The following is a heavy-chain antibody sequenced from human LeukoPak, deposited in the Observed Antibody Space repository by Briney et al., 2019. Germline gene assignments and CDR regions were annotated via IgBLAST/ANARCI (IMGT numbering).Heavy chain of an antibody. CDR1: GFTFSSYA. V-gene: IGHV3-23*01. J-gene: IGHJ5*02. CDR3: AKTSYCSSTSCYPGTPSWFDP. D-gene: IGHD2-2*01. Sequence: GGSLRLSCAASGFTFSSYAMSWVRQAPGKGLEWVSAISGSGGSTYYADSVKGRFTISRDNSKNTLYRQMNSLRAEDTAVYYCAKTSYCSSTSCYPGTPSWFDPWGQGTLVTVSS. CDR2: ISGSGGST.